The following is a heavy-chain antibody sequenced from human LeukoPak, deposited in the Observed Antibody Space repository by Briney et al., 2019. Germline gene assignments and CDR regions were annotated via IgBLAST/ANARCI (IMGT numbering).Heavy chain of an antibody. V-gene: IGHV1-46*01. Sequence: ASVKVSCKASGYTFTSYGISWVRQAPGQGLEWMGMINPSGGSTSYAQKFQGRVTMTRDTSTSTVYMEVSSLRSEDTAVYYCARRSSCIGTSCHYGMDVWGQGTTVTVSS. CDR2: INPSGGST. J-gene: IGHJ6*02. D-gene: IGHD2-2*01. CDR1: GYTFTSYG. CDR3: ARRSSCIGTSCHYGMDV.